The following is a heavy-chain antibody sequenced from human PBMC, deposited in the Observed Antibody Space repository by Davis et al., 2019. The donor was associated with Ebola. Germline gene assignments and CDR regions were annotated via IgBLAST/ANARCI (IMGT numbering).Heavy chain of an antibody. D-gene: IGHD3-22*01. Sequence: GESLKISCAASGFTFSSYGMHWVRQAPGKGLEWVAVIWYDGSNKYYADSVKGRFTISRDNSKNTLYLQMNTLRAEDTAVYYCAKDGVVVPSRSDYWGQGTLVTVSS. CDR3: AKDGVVVPSRSDY. CDR1: GFTFSSYG. CDR2: IWYDGSNK. J-gene: IGHJ4*02. V-gene: IGHV3-33*06.